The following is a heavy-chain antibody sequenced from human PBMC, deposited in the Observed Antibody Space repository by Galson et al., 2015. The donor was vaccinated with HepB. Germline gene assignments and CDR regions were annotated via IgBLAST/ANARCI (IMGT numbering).Heavy chain of an antibody. J-gene: IGHJ5*02. Sequence: SLRLSCAGSGFIFRHHAMAWIRQAPGKGLEWVSGINGRGSTRSYSDAVKGRLSISRDNSKDTVFLQMDNLRPEDTAVYYCVKEGAWVGGDWFDPWGQGALVTVS. V-gene: IGHV3-23*01. CDR2: INGRGSTR. CDR3: VKEGAWVGGDWFDP. CDR1: GFIFRHHA. D-gene: IGHD3-3*01.